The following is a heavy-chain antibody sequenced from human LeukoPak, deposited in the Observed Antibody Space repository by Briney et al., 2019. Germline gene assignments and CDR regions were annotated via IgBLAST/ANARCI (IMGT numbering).Heavy chain of an antibody. V-gene: IGHV1-69*05. D-gene: IGHD5-24*01. Sequence: SVKVSCKASGGTFSNYAISWVRQAPGQGLEWMGGIIPIFGTANYAQKFQGRVTMTRDMSTSTVCMELSSLRSEDTAVYYCARDLVLAAIRAGLDFWGQGTLVTVSS. J-gene: IGHJ4*02. CDR3: ARDLVLAAIRAGLDF. CDR2: IIPIFGTA. CDR1: GGTFSNYA.